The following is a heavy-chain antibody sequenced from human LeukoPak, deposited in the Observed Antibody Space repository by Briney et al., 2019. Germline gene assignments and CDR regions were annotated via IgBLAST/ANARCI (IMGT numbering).Heavy chain of an antibody. CDR2: ISSSSSYT. CDR3: ARDSVRGILTGYSETPDYCYYYGMDA. CDR1: GFTFSDYY. D-gene: IGHD3-9*01. V-gene: IGHV3-11*06. Sequence: GGPLRLSCAASGFTFSDYYMSWIRQAPGKGLEWVSYISSSSSYTNYADPVKGRFTISRDNAKNSLYLQMNSLRAEDTAVYYCARDSVRGILTGYSETPDYCYYYGMDAWGQGTTVTVSS. J-gene: IGHJ6*02.